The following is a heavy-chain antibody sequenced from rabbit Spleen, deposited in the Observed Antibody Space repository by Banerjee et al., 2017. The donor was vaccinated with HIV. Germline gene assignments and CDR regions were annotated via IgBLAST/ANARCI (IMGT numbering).Heavy chain of an antibody. V-gene: IGHV1S40*01. D-gene: IGHD4-1*01. CDR2: LYTDVLTT. CDR3: VRDGGINSKFNF. CDR1: GFDLSSYYY. J-gene: IGHJ4*01. Sequence: QSLEESGGGLVKPGAPLTLTCKASGFDLSSYYYLCWVRLALGKGLEWIGCLYTDVLTTCYASWAKGQFTISKYSSTTVTLQMTSLTSADTATYFCVRDGGINSKFNFWGPGPLFTVS.